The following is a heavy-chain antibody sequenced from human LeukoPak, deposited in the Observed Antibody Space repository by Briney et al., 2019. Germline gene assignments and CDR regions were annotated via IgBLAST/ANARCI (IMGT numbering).Heavy chain of an antibody. CDR1: GLTFSSYG. D-gene: IGHD1-14*01. Sequence: GRSLRLSCAASGLTFSSYGMTWVRQAPGKGLEWVSVISGSGGSTYYADSVKGRFTISRDNSKNTLYLQMNSLRAEDTAIYYCANLRVGGNQDFDPWGQGTLVTVSS. J-gene: IGHJ5*02. CDR3: ANLRVGGNQDFDP. CDR2: ISGSGGST. V-gene: IGHV3-23*01.